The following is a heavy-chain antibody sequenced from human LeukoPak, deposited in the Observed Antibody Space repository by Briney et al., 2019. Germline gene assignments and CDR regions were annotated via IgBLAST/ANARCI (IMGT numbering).Heavy chain of an antibody. J-gene: IGHJ4*02. V-gene: IGHV4-34*01. Sequence: SETLSPTCAVYGGSFSGYYWSWIRQPPGKGLEWIGEINHSGSTNYNPSLKSRVTISVDTSKNQFSLKLTSVTAADTAVYYCATLGEYYDSSGYYYNWGQGTLVTVSS. CDR3: ATLGEYYDSSGYYYN. CDR1: GGSFSGYY. CDR2: INHSGST. D-gene: IGHD3-22*01.